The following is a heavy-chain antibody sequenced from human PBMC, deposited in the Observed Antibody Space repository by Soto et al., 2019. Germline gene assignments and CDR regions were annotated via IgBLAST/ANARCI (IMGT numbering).Heavy chain of an antibody. J-gene: IGHJ5*02. V-gene: IGHV3-23*01. CDR3: AKELYYYDSSGYPVHP. CDR1: GFTFSSYA. D-gene: IGHD3-22*01. CDR2: ISGSGGST. Sequence: GGSLRLSCAASGFTFSSYAMSWVRQAPGKGLVWVSAISGSGGSTYYADSVKGRFTISSDNSKNTLYLQMNSLRAEDTAVYYCAKELYYYDSSGYPVHPWGQGTLVTVSS.